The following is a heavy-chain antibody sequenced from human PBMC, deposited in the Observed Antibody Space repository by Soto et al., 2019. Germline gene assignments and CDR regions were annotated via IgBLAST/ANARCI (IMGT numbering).Heavy chain of an antibody. CDR2: ISGSGGST. J-gene: IGHJ6*02. Sequence: GGSLRLSCAASGFTFSSYAMSWVRQAPGKGLEWVSAISGSGGSTYYADSVKGRFTISRDNSKNTLYLQMNSLRAEDTALYYCPRDRALRDFAWPDQYGMDVWGQGTTVKVSS. CDR3: PRDRALRDFAWPDQYGMDV. V-gene: IGHV3-23*01. D-gene: IGHD3-9*01. CDR1: GFTFSSYA.